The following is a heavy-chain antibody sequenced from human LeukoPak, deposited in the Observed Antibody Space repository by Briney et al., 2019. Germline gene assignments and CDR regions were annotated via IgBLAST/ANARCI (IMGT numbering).Heavy chain of an antibody. Sequence: PSETLSLTCTVSGDSVSSSSYYWGWIRQPPGKGLEWIGSIHYSGSTYYNPSLKSRVTMSVDTSKNQFSLKLSSVTAADTAVYFCARLRYYVGDSQHWGQGTPVTVSS. CDR1: GDSVSSSSYY. J-gene: IGHJ1*01. D-gene: IGHD3-10*02. V-gene: IGHV4-39*01. CDR3: ARLRYYVGDSQH. CDR2: IHYSGST.